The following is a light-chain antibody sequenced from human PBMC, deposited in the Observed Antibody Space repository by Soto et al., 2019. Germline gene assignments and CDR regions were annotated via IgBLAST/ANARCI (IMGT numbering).Light chain of an antibody. CDR2: DAS. V-gene: IGKV3-20*01. CDR3: QQYGSTPLT. Sequence: EILMTQSPYTLSLSPGERATLSCRASQSVSSNYFAWYQQKPGQAPRFLIYDASSMDTGIPDRFSGSGSGTDFTLTISRLEPEDFAVYYCQQYGSTPLTFGRGTKVDIK. CDR1: QSVSSNY. J-gene: IGKJ4*01.